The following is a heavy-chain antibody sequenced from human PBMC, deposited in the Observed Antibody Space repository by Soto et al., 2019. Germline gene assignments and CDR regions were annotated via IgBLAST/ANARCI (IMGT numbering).Heavy chain of an antibody. CDR2: IERDDDDK. Sequence: SGPTLVNPTETLTLTCTFSGFSITSPGMSVSWIRQPPGRALEWLALIERDDDDKYYSTSLKTRLTISKDTRKNQVVLTMANMDPADTATYYCARSIRGPRKFNGMDVWGKGTTVTVSS. CDR3: ARSIRGPRKFNGMDV. V-gene: IGHV2-70*13. J-gene: IGHJ6*04. D-gene: IGHD1-20*01. CDR1: GFSITSPGMS.